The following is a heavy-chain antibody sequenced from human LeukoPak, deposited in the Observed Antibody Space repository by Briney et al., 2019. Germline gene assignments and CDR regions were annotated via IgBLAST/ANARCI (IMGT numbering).Heavy chain of an antibody. V-gene: IGHV1-18*01. CDR2: ISAYNGNT. D-gene: IGHD5-18*01. J-gene: IGHJ3*02. CDR1: GYTFTSYG. CDR3: ARDWAGPKRYSPRGFDI. Sequence: ASVKVSCKASGYTFTSYGISWVRQAPGQGLEWMGWISAYNGNTNYAQKLQGRVTMTTDTSTSTAYMELRSLRSDDTAVYYCARDWAGPKRYSPRGFDIWGQGKMVTVSS.